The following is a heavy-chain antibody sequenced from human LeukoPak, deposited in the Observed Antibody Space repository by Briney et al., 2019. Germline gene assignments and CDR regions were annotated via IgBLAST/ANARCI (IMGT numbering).Heavy chain of an antibody. CDR3: ARDRRDGYNPLQH. J-gene: IGHJ1*01. Sequence: GASVKVSCKASGYTFTGYYMHWVRQAPGQGLEWMGWINPNSGGTNYAQKFQGRVTMTRDTSISTAYMELSRLRSDDTAVYYCARDRRDGYNPLQHWGQGTLVTVSS. CDR1: GYTFTGYY. CDR2: INPNSGGT. V-gene: IGHV1-2*02. D-gene: IGHD5-24*01.